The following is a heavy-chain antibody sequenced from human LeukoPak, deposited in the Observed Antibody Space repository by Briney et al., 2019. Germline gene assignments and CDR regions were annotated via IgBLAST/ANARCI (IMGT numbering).Heavy chain of an antibody. CDR2: IYTSGST. J-gene: IGHJ4*02. CDR3: AANSADYNTLGSSYKV. D-gene: IGHD3-10*01. Sequence: PSETLSLTCTVSGGSISSGSYYWSWIRQPAGKGLEWIGRIYTSGSTNYNPSLKSRVTISVDTSKNQFSLKLNSVTAADTAVFYCAANSADYNTLGSSYKVWGQGTLVTVSS. CDR1: GGSISSGSYY. V-gene: IGHV4-61*02.